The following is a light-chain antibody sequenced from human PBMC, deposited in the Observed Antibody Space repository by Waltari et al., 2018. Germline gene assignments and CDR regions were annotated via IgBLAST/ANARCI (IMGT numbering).Light chain of an antibody. J-gene: IGLJ1*01. CDR2: DVS. Sequence: QSALTQPASVSGSPGQSITISCTGTSSDVGGYDYVSWYQQHTAKAPTLILYDVSNRPLEVSHRFSGSKSGNTASLTISGLQADDEAEYYCGSYTSSTTLAFGTGTKVTVL. CDR3: GSYTSSTTLA. V-gene: IGLV2-14*03. CDR1: SSDVGGYDY.